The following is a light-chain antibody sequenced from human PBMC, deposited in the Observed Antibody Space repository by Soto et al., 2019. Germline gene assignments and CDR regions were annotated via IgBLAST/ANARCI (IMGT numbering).Light chain of an antibody. Sequence: DIHMTPSLSSLSASVGDRVTITCRAGQSIPKYLNWFQQKPGKAPKLLIYAVSTLQNGVPSSFSGSGSGTDFTLTISSLQPEDFATYYCHQSYSSPYTFGQGTKLEIK. CDR3: HQSYSSPYT. CDR1: QSIPKY. V-gene: IGKV1-39*01. CDR2: AVS. J-gene: IGKJ2*01.